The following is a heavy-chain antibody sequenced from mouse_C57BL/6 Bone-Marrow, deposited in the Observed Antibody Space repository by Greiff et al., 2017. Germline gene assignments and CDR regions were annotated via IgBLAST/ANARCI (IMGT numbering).Heavy chain of an antibody. CDR1: GYTFTSYD. J-gene: IGHJ2*01. CDR2: IYPRDGST. V-gene: IGHV1-85*01. Sequence: QVQLQKSGPELVKPGASVKLSCKASGYTFTSYDINWVKQRRGQGLEWNGWIYPRDGSTKYNEKLKGKATLTVDTSSSTPYMEIHSLTSEDSAVYFCAREGPEFDYWGQGTTLTVYS. CDR3: AREGPEFDY.